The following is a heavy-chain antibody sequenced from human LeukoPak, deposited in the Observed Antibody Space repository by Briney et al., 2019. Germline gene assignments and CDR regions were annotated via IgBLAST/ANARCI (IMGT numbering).Heavy chain of an antibody. Sequence: PGWSLRLSCTASGFTFGDYAMSWVRQAPGKGLEWVGFIRSKAYGGTTEYAASVKGRFTISRDDSKSIAYLQMNSLKTEDTAVYYCTRARVPGVVIPVDYWGQGTLVTVSS. CDR1: GFTFGDYA. V-gene: IGHV3-49*04. J-gene: IGHJ4*02. CDR2: IRSKAYGGTT. D-gene: IGHD3-3*01. CDR3: TRARVPGVVIPVDY.